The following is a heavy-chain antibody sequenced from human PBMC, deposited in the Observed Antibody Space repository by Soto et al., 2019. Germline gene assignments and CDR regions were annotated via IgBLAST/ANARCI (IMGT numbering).Heavy chain of an antibody. J-gene: IGHJ4*02. Sequence: QVQLVQSGAEVKKPGASVKVSCKASGYTFSSFAIHWVRQAPGQRLEWMGWINAGNGDTKYSQKFQGRVTIARDTAASTAYMELGSLTFEDTAVYYCARKVGGSAYWGQGTLVTVSS. CDR2: INAGNGDT. CDR3: ARKVGGSAY. V-gene: IGHV1-3*01. D-gene: IGHD1-26*01. CDR1: GYTFSSFA.